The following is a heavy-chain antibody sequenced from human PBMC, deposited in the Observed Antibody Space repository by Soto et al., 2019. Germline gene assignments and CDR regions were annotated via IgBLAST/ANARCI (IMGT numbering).Heavy chain of an antibody. CDR1: GETFIGYG. CDR2: IYPGDSDT. CDR3: ARRGTVAGTWASDY. D-gene: IGHD6-19*01. J-gene: IGHJ4*02. V-gene: IGHV5-51*01. Sequence: SRRISCKTAGETFIGYGIGWVRQIPGKGLEWMGIIYPGDSDTRYSPSFQGQVTISADKSISTAYLQWSSLKASDTAMYYCARRGTVAGTWASDYWGQGTLVTVSS.